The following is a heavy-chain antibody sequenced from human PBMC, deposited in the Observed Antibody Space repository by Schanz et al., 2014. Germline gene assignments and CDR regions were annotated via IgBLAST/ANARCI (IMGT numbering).Heavy chain of an antibody. D-gene: IGHD6-19*01. V-gene: IGHV3-21*01. J-gene: IGHJ4*02. CDR3: AIIGVVIAVAGTRADC. CDR2: ISSSGSYI. CDR1: GFTISSYS. Sequence: EVHLVESGGGLVKRGGSLRLSCAASGFTISSYSMNWVRQAPGKGLEWVSSISSSGSYIYYADSVKGRFSISRDNAKNSLFLQMNHLRTEDTALYDCAIIGVVIAVAGTRADCWGQGTLVTVSS.